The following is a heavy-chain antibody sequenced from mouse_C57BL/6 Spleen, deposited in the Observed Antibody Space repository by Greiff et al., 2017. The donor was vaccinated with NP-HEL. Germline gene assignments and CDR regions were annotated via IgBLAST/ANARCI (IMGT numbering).Heavy chain of an antibody. D-gene: IGHD1-1*01. Sequence: EVQLVESGEGLVKPGGSLKLSCAASGFTFSSYAMSWVRQTPEKRLEWVAYISSGGDYIYYADTVKGRFTISRDNARNTLYLQMSSLKSEDTAMYYCTRVRITAVVAPLDYWGQGTTLTVSS. J-gene: IGHJ2*01. CDR3: TRVRITAVVAPLDY. CDR1: GFTFSSYA. V-gene: IGHV5-9-1*02. CDR2: ISSGGDYI.